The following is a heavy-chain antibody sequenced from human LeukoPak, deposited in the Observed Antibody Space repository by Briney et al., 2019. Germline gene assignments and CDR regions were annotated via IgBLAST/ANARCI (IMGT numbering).Heavy chain of an antibody. V-gene: IGHV4-34*01. Sequence: SETLSLTCAVYGGSFTGYYWSWIRQPPGKGLEWIGEINHSGSTNYNPSLKSRVTISVDTSKNQFSLKLSSVTAADTAVYYCARDQQYYGSGSYWRYYYGMDVWGQGTTVTVSS. D-gene: IGHD3-10*01. CDR3: ARDQQYYGSGSYWRYYYGMDV. CDR2: INHSGST. CDR1: GGSFTGYY. J-gene: IGHJ6*02.